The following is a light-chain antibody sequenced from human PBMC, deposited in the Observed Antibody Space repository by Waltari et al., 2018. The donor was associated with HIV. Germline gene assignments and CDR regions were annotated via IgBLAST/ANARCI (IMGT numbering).Light chain of an antibody. V-gene: IGKV4-1*01. CDR1: QSVLYSSNNKNY. CDR2: WAS. Sequence: SLGERATINCKSSQSVLYSSNNKNYLAWYQQKPGQPPKLLIYWASTRESGVPDRFSGSGSGTDFTLTISSLQAEDVAVYYCQQYYSTPLTFGGGTKVEIK. CDR3: QQYYSTPLT. J-gene: IGKJ4*01.